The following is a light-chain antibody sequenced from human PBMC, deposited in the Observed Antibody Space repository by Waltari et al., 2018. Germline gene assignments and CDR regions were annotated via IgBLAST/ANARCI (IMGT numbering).Light chain of an antibody. CDR3: QQDYKSPYT. V-gene: IGKV4-1*01. J-gene: IGKJ2*01. Sequence: EIVMTQSPDSLAVSLGERATLRCQFSSSVLYRSDNKPYLVCYQHKAGQPPTVLIYWASVRESWVHDRFSGSGSGTDFTLTINNLQPEDVAVYYCQQDYKSPYTFGQGTKVEIK. CDR2: WAS. CDR1: SSVLYRSDNKPY.